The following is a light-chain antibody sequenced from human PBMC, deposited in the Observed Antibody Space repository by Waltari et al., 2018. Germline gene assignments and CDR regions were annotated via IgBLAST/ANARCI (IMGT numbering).Light chain of an antibody. CDR3: NGRDSSDGSVI. CDR2: GKN. Sequence: SSELTQDPAVSVALGQTVRITCQGDSPRTYSANWYQQRPGQAPILLMYGKNRRPSGIPGRLSGSSSGDIASLTITGAQADDEADYFCNGRDSSDGSVIFGGGTKLTVL. V-gene: IGLV3-19*01. CDR1: SPRTYS. J-gene: IGLJ2*01.